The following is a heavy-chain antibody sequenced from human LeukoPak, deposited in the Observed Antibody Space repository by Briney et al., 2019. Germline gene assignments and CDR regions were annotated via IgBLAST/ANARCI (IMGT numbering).Heavy chain of an antibody. V-gene: IGHV4-38-2*02. Sequence: PSETLSLTCTVSGSSITSGFYWGWIRQPPGKGLEWIGSIYHSGSTYYNPSLKSRVTISVDTSKNQFFLKLTSVTAADTAVYYCARITLGTTGMTVDYWGQGPLVTVSS. CDR2: IYHSGST. D-gene: IGHD1-1*01. J-gene: IGHJ4*02. CDR3: ARITLGTTGMTVDY. CDR1: GSSITSGFY.